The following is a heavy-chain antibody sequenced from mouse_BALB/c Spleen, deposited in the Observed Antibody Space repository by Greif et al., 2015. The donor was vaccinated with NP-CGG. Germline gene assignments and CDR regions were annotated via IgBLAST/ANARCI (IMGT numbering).Heavy chain of an antibody. CDR1: GFTFTDYY. D-gene: IGHD6-2*01. V-gene: IGHV7-3*02. Sequence: EVQGVESGGGLVQPGGSLRLSCATSGFTFTDYYMSWVRQPPGKALEWLGFIRNKANGYTTEYSASVKGRFTISRDNSQSILYLQMNTLRAEDSATYYCARDGRVSDYWGQGTTLTVSS. CDR3: ARDGRVSDY. J-gene: IGHJ2*01. CDR2: IRNKANGYTT.